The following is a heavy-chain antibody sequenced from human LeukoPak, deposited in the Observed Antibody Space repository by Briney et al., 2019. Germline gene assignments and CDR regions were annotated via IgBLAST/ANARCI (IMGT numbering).Heavy chain of an antibody. D-gene: IGHD1-26*01. Sequence: ASVKVSCKASGYTFTSYDINWVRQATGQGLEWMGWMNPNSGNTGYAQKFQGRVAMTRNTSISTAYMELSSLRSEDTAVYHCAVMYSGSYGPSSNFDYWGQGTLVTVSS. V-gene: IGHV1-8*01. CDR1: GYTFTSYD. CDR2: MNPNSGNT. J-gene: IGHJ4*02. CDR3: AVMYSGSYGPSSNFDY.